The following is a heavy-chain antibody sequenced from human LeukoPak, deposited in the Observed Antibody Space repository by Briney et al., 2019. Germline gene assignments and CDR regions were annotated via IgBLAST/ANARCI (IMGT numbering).Heavy chain of an antibody. D-gene: IGHD3-22*01. J-gene: IGHJ4*02. CDR3: ARPGGYYYDSSGYNF. Sequence: GGSLRLSCAASGFTFSGYWMHWVRQAPGKGLVWVSRINSDGSSTSYADSVKGRFTISRDNAKNTLYLQMNSLRAEDTAVYYCARPGGYYYDSSGYNFWGQGTLVTVSS. CDR2: INSDGSST. V-gene: IGHV3-74*01. CDR1: GFTFSGYW.